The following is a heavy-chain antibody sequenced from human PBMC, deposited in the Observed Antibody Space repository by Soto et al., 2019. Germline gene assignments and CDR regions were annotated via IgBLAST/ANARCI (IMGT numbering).Heavy chain of an antibody. J-gene: IGHJ4*02. Sequence: QAQLVESGGGVVQPGRSLRLSCAASGFAFSSYGMHWVRQAPGTGLEWVVVISYDGSLQHYADSVKGRFTISRDNSKNMVLLQMRSLRAEDTAVYYCVSDRGYGHASVPYSWGQGTLVSVSS. D-gene: IGHD5-18*01. V-gene: IGHV3-30*03. CDR2: ISYDGSLQ. CDR3: VSDRGYGHASVPYS. CDR1: GFAFSSYG.